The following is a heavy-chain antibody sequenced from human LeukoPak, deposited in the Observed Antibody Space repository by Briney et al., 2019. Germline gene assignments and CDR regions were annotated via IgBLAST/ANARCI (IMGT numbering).Heavy chain of an antibody. CDR3: AKGGGSGSYWEAGYFDF. D-gene: IGHD3-10*01. J-gene: IGHJ4*02. CDR2: ISWNSGSI. CDR1: GFTFDDYA. V-gene: IGHV3-9*03. Sequence: PGRSLRLSCAASGFTFDDYAMHWVRQAPGKGLEWVSGISWNSGSIGYADSVKGRFTISRDNAKNSLYMQMNSLRAEDMALYYCAKGGGSGSYWEAGYFDFWGQGTLVTVSS.